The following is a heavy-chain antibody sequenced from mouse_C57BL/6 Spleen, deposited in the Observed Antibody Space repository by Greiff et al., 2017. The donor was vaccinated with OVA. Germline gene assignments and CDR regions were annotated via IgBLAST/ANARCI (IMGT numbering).Heavy chain of an antibody. Sequence: QVQLKQPGAELVRPGTSVKLSCKASGYTFTSYWMHWVKQRPGQGLEWIGVIDPSDSYTNYNQKFKGKATLTVDTSSSTAYMQLSSLTSEDSAVYYCARGDYYYGSSYSLFAYWGKGTLVTVSA. CDR2: IDPSDSYT. J-gene: IGHJ3*01. CDR1: GYTFTSYW. CDR3: ARGDYYYGSSYSLFAY. D-gene: IGHD1-1*01. V-gene: IGHV1-59*01.